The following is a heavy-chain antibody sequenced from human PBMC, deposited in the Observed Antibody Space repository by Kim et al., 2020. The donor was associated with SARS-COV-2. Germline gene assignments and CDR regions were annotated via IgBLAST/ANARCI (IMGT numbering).Heavy chain of an antibody. J-gene: IGHJ6*02. V-gene: IGHV3-21*01. CDR2: ISSSSSYI. Sequence: GGSLRLSCAASEFTFSSYGMNWVRQSPGKGLEWVSSISSSSSYIYYADSVKGRFTISRDNAKNSLYLQMNSLRAEDTAVYYCARDLHITMIVVDPPGMDVWGQGTTVTVSS. D-gene: IGHD3-22*01. CDR1: EFTFSSYG. CDR3: ARDLHITMIVVDPPGMDV.